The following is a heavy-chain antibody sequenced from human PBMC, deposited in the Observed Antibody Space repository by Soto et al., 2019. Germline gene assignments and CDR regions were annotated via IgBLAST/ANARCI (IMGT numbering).Heavy chain of an antibody. CDR1: GFTLSSYA. CDR3: AREVEYTSAFGISSSFDY. Sequence: PGGSLRLSCAASGFTLSSYAIHWVRQAPGKXLEWVTVISKGGSNLYFADSVKGRFTISRDNSKNTLYLQMNSLRSEDTAVYYCAREVEYTSAFGISSSFDYWGQGPLVTVSS. D-gene: IGHD6-19*01. J-gene: IGHJ4*02. V-gene: IGHV3-30-3*01. CDR2: ISKGGSNL.